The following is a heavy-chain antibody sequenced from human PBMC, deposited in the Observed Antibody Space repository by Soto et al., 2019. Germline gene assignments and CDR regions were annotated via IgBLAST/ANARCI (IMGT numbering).Heavy chain of an antibody. V-gene: IGHV3-21*01. D-gene: IGHD1-1*01. CDR2: ISRSSTYI. J-gene: IGHJ6*02. Sequence: PGGSLRLSCAGSGFTFSDYSINWVRQAPGKGLEWVSSISRSSTYIYYADSVKGRFTISRNDAKNSLYLQMNSLRAEDTAVYYCERDRESNWIHPGMDVWGQGTTVTVSS. CDR3: ERDRESNWIHPGMDV. CDR1: GFTFSDYS.